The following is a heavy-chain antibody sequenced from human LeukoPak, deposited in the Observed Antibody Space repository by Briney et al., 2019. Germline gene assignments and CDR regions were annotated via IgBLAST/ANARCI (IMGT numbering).Heavy chain of an antibody. CDR3: ARDPHFDY. J-gene: IGHJ4*02. V-gene: IGHV4-59*01. CDR1: GGSISSYY. CDR2: IYYSGST. Sequence: SETLSLTCTVSGGSISSYYWSWIRQPPGKGLEWIGYIYYSGSTNYNPSLKRRVTISIDTSKYQFSLKLSSVTAADTAVYYCARDPHFDYWGQGTLVTVSS.